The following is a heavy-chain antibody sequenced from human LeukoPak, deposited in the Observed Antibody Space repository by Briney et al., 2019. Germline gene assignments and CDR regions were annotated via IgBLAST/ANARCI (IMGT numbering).Heavy chain of an antibody. CDR3: ARDGGYSGYDKGFY. CDR1: GGTFSSYA. D-gene: IGHD5-12*01. J-gene: IGHJ4*02. Sequence: SVKVSCKASGGTFSSYAISWVRQAPGQGLEWMGRIIPIFGTANYAQKFLGRVTITTDESTRKAFIQVSSLRSEDTAVYYCARDGGYSGYDKGFYWGQGTLVTVSS. CDR2: IIPIFGTA. V-gene: IGHV1-69*05.